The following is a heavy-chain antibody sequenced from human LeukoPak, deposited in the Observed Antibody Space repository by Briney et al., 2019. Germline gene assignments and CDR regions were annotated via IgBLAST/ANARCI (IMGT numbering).Heavy chain of an antibody. Sequence: ASVKVSCKASVGTFSSYAISWVRQAPGQGLEWMGGIIPIFGTANYAQKFQGRVTITADESTSTAYMELSSLRSEDTAVYYCARAPHDYGDYEYYFDYWGQGTLVTVSS. J-gene: IGHJ4*02. CDR1: VGTFSSYA. CDR2: IIPIFGTA. V-gene: IGHV1-69*13. D-gene: IGHD4-17*01. CDR3: ARAPHDYGDYEYYFDY.